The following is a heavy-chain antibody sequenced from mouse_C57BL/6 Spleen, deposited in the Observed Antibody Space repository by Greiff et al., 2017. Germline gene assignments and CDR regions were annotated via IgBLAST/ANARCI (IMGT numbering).Heavy chain of an antibody. CDR3: ARGGYFDV. Sequence: VQLQQPGAELVRPGSSVTLSCKASGYTFTSYWLHWVKQRPIQGLEGIGNIEPSDSENHYNQKIKDKATLTVDKSSITAYMQLSDLTAEDSGVYYCARGGYFDVWGTGTTVTVSS. CDR2: IEPSDSEN. V-gene: IGHV1-52*01. CDR1: GYTFTSYW. J-gene: IGHJ1*03.